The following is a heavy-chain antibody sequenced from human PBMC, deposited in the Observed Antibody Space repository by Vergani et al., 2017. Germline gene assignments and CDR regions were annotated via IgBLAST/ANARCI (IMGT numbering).Heavy chain of an antibody. CDR1: GGSISSSSYY. J-gene: IGHJ4*02. V-gene: IGHV4-39*02. CDR3: ARDSGGYYFGN. CDR2: IYYSGST. D-gene: IGHD2-8*02. Sequence: QLQLQESGPGLVKPSETLSLTCTVSGGSISSSSYYWGWIRQPPGKGLEWIGSIYYSGSTYYNPSLKSRVTISVDTSKNQFSLKLSSVTAADTAVYYCARDSGGYYFGNWGQGTLVTVSS.